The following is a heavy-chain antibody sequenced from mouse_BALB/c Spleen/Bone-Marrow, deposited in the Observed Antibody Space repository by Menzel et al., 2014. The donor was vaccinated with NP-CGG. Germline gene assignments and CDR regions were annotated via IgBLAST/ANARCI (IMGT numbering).Heavy chain of an antibody. CDR2: ISSGGSYT. CDR3: ARRHDCDDGGAR. D-gene: IGHD2-4*01. Sequence: EVKLMESGGGLVKPGGSLKLPCAASGFTFRSYAMSWVRQTPEKRLEWAATISSGGSYTYYPDSVKGRFTISRDNAKNSLYLQKSSLRSEDTAMYYCARRHDCDDGGARWGQGTLVTVSA. J-gene: IGHJ3*01. CDR1: GFTFRSYA. V-gene: IGHV5-9-1*01.